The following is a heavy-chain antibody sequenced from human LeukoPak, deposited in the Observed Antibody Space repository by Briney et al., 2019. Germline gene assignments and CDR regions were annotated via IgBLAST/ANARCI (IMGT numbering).Heavy chain of an antibody. Sequence: ASVKVSCKVSGYTLTELSMHWVRQAPGKGLEWMGGFDPEDGETIYAQKFQGRVTMTEDTSTDTAYMELSSLRSEDTAVYYCATFAPNPVLRFLEWLPSRPYMDVWGKGTTVTVSS. CDR1: GYTLTELS. V-gene: IGHV1-24*01. CDR2: FDPEDGET. CDR3: ATFAPNPVLRFLEWLPSRPYMDV. J-gene: IGHJ6*03. D-gene: IGHD3-3*01.